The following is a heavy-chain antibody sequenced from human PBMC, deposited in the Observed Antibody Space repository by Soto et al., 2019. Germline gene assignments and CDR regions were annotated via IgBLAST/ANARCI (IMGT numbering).Heavy chain of an antibody. J-gene: IGHJ4*02. CDR2: IYYSGST. V-gene: IGHV4-30-4*01. D-gene: IGHD6-6*01. CDR1: GGSISSGDYY. CDR3: AVSIGARYFDY. Sequence: QVQLQESGPGLVKPSQTLSLTCTVSGGSISSGDYYWSWPRQPPGKGLEWIGYIYYSGSTYYNPSLKGRVTISVDTSKNQFSLKLSSVTAADTAVYYCAVSIGARYFDYWGQGTLVTVSS.